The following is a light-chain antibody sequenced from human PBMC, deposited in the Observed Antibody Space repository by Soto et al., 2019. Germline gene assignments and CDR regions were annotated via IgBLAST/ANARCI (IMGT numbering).Light chain of an antibody. CDR3: TSYAGSNIWV. CDR2: EVT. Sequence: QSALTQPPSASGSPGQSVTISCTETSSDVGAYNYVSWYQQYPGKAPKLMIYEVTKRPSGVPDRFSGSKSGKTASLTVSGLQPEDEADYYCTSYAGSNIWVFGGGTKVTVL. CDR1: SSDVGAYNY. J-gene: IGLJ3*02. V-gene: IGLV2-8*01.